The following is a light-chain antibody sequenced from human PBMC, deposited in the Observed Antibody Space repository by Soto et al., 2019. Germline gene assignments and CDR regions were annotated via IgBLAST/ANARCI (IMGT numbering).Light chain of an antibody. J-gene: IGKJ4*01. CDR3: QQYGSSPLT. CDR1: QSVTSSY. V-gene: IGKV3-20*01. CDR2: GAS. Sequence: EIVVTQSPGTLSLSPGERATLSCRASQSVTSSYLAWYQQKPGQAPRLLIYGASSRATGIPDRFSGSGSGTDLTLTISRLEPEDFAVYYCQQYGSSPLTFRGGTKVEIK.